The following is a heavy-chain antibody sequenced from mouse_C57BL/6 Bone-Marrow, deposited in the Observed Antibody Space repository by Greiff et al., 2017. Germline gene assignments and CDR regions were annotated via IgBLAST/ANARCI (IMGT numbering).Heavy chain of an antibody. Sequence: EVQLQQSGAELVRPGASVKLSCTASGFNIKDDYMHWVKQRPEQGLEWIGWIDPENGDPEYASKFQGKATITADTSSNPAYLQLSSLTSEDTAVYYCTLANWDDYWGQGTTLTVSS. D-gene: IGHD4-1*01. J-gene: IGHJ2*01. CDR1: GFNIKDDY. CDR2: IDPENGDP. CDR3: TLANWDDY. V-gene: IGHV14-4*01.